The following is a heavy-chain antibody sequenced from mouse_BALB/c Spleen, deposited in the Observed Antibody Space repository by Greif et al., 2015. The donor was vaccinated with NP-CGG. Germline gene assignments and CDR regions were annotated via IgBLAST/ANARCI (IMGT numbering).Heavy chain of an antibody. V-gene: IGHV14-3*02. CDR2: IDPANGNT. Sequence: VQLQQSGAELVKPGASAKLSCTASGFNIKDTYMHWVKQRPEQGLEWIGRIDPANGNTKYDPKFQGKATITADTSSNTAYLQLSSLTSEDTAVYYCARGGNYVLYYAMDYWGQGTSVTVSS. CDR1: GFNIKDTY. J-gene: IGHJ4*01. CDR3: ARGGNYVLYYAMDY. D-gene: IGHD2-1*01.